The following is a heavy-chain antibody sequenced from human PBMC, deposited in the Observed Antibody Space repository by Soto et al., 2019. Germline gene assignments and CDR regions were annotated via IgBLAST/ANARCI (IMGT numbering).Heavy chain of an antibody. Sequence: PSETLSLTCTVSGGSISSGGYYWSWIRQHPGKGLEWIGYIYYSGNTYYNPSLKSRVAISLDTSKNQFSLRLSSVTAADTAVYYCARSSIEPRVFMYPFDSWGQGTLVTVSS. V-gene: IGHV4-31*03. CDR3: ARSSIEPRVFMYPFDS. CDR1: GGSISSGGYY. D-gene: IGHD6-6*01. J-gene: IGHJ4*02. CDR2: IYYSGNT.